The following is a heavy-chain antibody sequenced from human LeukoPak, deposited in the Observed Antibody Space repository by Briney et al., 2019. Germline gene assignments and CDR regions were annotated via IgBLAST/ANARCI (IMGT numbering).Heavy chain of an antibody. Sequence: ASETLSLTCAVEGGSLSNYYWSWIRQPPGKGLEWIGEINHSASTTYNPSLKSRVTMSVDTSKNQFSLRLTSVTAADTAVYYCTRNNWFDPWGQGTLVTVSS. CDR1: GGSLSNYY. V-gene: IGHV4-34*01. CDR3: TRNNWFDP. CDR2: INHSAST. J-gene: IGHJ5*02.